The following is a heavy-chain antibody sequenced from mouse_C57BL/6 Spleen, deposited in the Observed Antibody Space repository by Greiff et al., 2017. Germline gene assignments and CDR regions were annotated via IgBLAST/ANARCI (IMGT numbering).Heavy chain of an antibody. J-gene: IGHJ3*01. D-gene: IGHD2-4*01. CDR1: GFTFSDYY. CDR2: ISNGGGST. CDR3: ARQGYDYDVAY. V-gene: IGHV5-12*01. Sequence: EVKLMESGGGLVQPGGSLKLSCAASGFTFSDYYMYWVRQTPEKRLEWVAYISNGGGSTYYPDTVKGRFTISRDNAKNTLYLQMSRLKSEDTAMYYCARQGYDYDVAYWGQGTLVTVSA.